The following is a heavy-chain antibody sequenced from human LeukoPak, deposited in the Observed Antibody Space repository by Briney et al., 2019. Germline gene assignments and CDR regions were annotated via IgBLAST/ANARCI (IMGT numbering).Heavy chain of an antibody. Sequence: SETLSLTCAVSGGSISSSNWWSWVRQPPGKGLEWIGEIYHSGSTNYNPSLKSRVTISVDKSKNQFSLKLSSVTAADTAVYYCARRRLNSSSWLNYWYFDLWGRGTLVTVSS. V-gene: IGHV4-4*02. CDR2: IYHSGST. CDR3: ARRRLNSSSWLNYWYFDL. J-gene: IGHJ2*01. CDR1: GGSISSSNW. D-gene: IGHD6-13*01.